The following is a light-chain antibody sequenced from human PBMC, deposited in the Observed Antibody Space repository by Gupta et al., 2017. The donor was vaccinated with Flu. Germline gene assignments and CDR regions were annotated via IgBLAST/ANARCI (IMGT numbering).Light chain of an antibody. V-gene: IGLV1-44*01. Sequence: SYLGSSVVNWYQQLPGAASRLLLFTSDQRASGVPDRVSGSRSGTSASLAVSGLQSEDESCYFCAIWDDSLNRLVFGGGTRLTVL. CDR2: TSD. CDR1: SYLGSSV. J-gene: IGLJ2*01. CDR3: AIWDDSLNRLV.